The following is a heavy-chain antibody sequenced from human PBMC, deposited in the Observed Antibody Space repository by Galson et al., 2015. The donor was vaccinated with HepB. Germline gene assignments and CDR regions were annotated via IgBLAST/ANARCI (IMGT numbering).Heavy chain of an antibody. D-gene: IGHD1-26*01. CDR3: ASGWELLPDY. CDR2: ISYDGSNK. V-gene: IGHV3-30-3*01. Sequence: SLRLSCAASGFTFSSYAMHWVRQAPGKGLEWVAVISYDGSNKYYADSVKGRFTISRDNSKNTLYLQMNSLRAEDTAVYYCASGWELLPDYWGQGALVTVSS. CDR1: GFTFSSYA. J-gene: IGHJ4*02.